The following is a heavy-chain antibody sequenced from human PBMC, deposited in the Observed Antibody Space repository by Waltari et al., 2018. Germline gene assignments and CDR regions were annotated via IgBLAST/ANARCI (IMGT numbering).Heavy chain of an antibody. CDR3: AKDFPGYK. CDR2: IQFDGSRK. Sequence: QVQLVESGGAVVQPGGSLRLSCVASGFTFSNYGMHWVRQAPGKWLEWVTFIQFDGSRKYYVDSVTGRFTISRDNSKSTLYLQMDSLRVDDMAVYYCAKDFPGYKWGQGTLVTISS. J-gene: IGHJ4*02. V-gene: IGHV3-30*02. D-gene: IGHD5-18*01. CDR1: GFTFSNYG.